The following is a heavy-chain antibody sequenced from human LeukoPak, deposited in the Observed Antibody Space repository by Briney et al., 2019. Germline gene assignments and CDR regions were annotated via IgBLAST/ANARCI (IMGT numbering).Heavy chain of an antibody. D-gene: IGHD1-26*01. CDR2: IWYDGTNK. CDR1: GFTFSSYG. Sequence: GGSLRLSCVASGFTFSSYGMHWVRQAPGKGLEWVAVIWYDGTNKYYTDSVKGRFTISRDDSTNTLYLRMNSLRAEDTALYYCARGGGYPLYYYGMYVWGQGTTVTVSS. V-gene: IGHV3-33*01. CDR3: ARGGGYPLYYYGMYV. J-gene: IGHJ6*02.